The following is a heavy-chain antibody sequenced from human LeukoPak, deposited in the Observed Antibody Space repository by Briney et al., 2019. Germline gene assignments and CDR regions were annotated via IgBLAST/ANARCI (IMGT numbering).Heavy chain of an antibody. CDR1: GFTFSSFG. CDR3: AKDKAGYFDY. CDR2: ISYDGSNK. D-gene: IGHD3-10*01. Sequence: GGSLRLSCAASGFTFSSFGMHWVRQAPGKGLEWVAVISYDGSNKYYADSVKGRFTISRDNSKNTLYLQMNSLRAEDTAVYYCAKDKAGYFDYWGQGTLVTVSS. V-gene: IGHV3-30*18. J-gene: IGHJ4*02.